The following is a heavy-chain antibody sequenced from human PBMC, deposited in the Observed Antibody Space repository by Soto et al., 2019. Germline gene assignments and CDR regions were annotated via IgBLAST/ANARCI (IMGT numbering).Heavy chain of an antibody. Sequence: PGGSLRLSCAASGFTVSSNYMSWVRQAPGKGLEWVSVIYSGGSTYYADSVKGRFTISRDNSKNTLYLQMNSLRAEDTAVYYCARDRSDYSHPTFDYWGQGTLVTVSS. CDR2: IYSGGST. D-gene: IGHD4-4*01. CDR3: ARDRSDYSHPTFDY. V-gene: IGHV3-66*01. J-gene: IGHJ4*02. CDR1: GFTVSSNY.